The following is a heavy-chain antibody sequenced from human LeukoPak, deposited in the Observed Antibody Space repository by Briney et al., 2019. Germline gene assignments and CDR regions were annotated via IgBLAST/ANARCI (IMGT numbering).Heavy chain of an antibody. CDR2: INPSGGRT. V-gene: IGHV1-46*01. Sequence: SGKLSCKASGYAFTSYYTHWVRRPPGHGLEWMGIINPSGGRTTYAPNFEGRVTLTRDTATSTVYMELSSPPSDDTAVYYCARNGVGSGSYEPASYFYYMDVWGKGTTVTVSS. CDR1: GYAFTSYY. J-gene: IGHJ6*03. D-gene: IGHD3-10*01. CDR3: ARNGVGSGSYEPASYFYYMDV.